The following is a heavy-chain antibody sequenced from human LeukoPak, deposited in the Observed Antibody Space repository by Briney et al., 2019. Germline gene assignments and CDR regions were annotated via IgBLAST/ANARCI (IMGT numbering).Heavy chain of an antibody. CDR1: GFTFSDYY. Sequence: PGGSLRLSCAASGFTFSDYYMSWIRQAPGKGLEWVSYISSTSSYINYADSVKGRFTISRDNAKNSLFLQMNSLRAEDTAVYYCARVSQWLVPYWGQGTLVTVPS. D-gene: IGHD6-19*01. CDR2: ISSTSSYI. CDR3: ARVSQWLVPY. V-gene: IGHV3-11*05. J-gene: IGHJ4*02.